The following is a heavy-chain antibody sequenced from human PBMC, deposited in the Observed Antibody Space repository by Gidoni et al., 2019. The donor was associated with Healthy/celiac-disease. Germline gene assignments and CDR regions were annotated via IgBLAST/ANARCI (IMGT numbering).Heavy chain of an antibody. CDR2: IGTAGDT. D-gene: IGHD7-27*01. J-gene: IGHJ6*03. CDR3: ARGGDPYLPKNYYYYYYMDV. V-gene: IGHV3-13*01. Sequence: EVQLLESGGGLVQPGGSLRLSCAASGFTFSSYDMPWVRQATGKGLEWVSAIGTAGDTYYPGSVKGRFTIPRENAKNSLYLQMNSLRAGDTAVYYCARGGDPYLPKNYYYYYYMDVWGKGTTVTVSS. CDR1: GFTFSSYD.